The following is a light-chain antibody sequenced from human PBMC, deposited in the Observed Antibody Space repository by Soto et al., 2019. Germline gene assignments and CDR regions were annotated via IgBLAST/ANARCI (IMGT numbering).Light chain of an antibody. CDR3: QQDYNLPT. Sequence: EIVMTQSPATLSLSPGERATLSCRASQTVSSHYISWYQKRPGQAPRLLIYAASTRATGIPARFSGSGSGTDFTLSISSLQPEDSAVYFCQQDYNLPTFGQGTKLEIK. J-gene: IGKJ2*01. CDR1: QTVSSHY. V-gene: IGKV3D-7*01. CDR2: AAS.